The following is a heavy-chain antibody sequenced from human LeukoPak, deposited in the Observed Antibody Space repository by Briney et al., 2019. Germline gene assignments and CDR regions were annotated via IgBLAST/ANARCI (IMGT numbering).Heavy chain of an antibody. V-gene: IGHV4-4*07. J-gene: IGHJ5*02. CDR3: ARSPYRYFWFDP. CDR2: IYTSGST. CDR1: GGSISCYY. D-gene: IGHD3-16*02. Sequence: SETLSLTCTVSGGSISCYYWSWIRQPAGKGLEWIGRIYTSGSTNYNPSLKSRVTISVDTSKNQFSLKLSSVTAADTAVYYCARSPYRYFWFDPWGQGTLVTVSS.